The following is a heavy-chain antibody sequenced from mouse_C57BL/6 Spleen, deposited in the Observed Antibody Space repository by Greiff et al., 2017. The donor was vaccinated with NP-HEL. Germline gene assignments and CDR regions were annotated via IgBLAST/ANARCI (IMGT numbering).Heavy chain of an antibody. Sequence: EVQVVESGGGLVKPGGSLKLSCAASGFTFSSYAMSWVRQTPEKRLEWVATISDGGSYTYYPDNVKGRFTISRDNAKNNLYLQMSHLKSEDTAMYYCARDTLYYYGSSSYAMDYWGQGTSVTVSS. D-gene: IGHD1-1*01. V-gene: IGHV5-4*01. J-gene: IGHJ4*01. CDR3: ARDTLYYYGSSSYAMDY. CDR2: ISDGGSYT. CDR1: GFTFSSYA.